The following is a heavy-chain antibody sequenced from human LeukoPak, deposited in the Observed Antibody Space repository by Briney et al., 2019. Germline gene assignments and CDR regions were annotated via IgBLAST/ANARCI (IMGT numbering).Heavy chain of an antibody. Sequence: GGSLRLSCAASGFTFSDYYMSWIRQAPGKGLEWVSSISSSGSTIYYADSVKGRFTISRDNAKNSLYLQMNSLRAEDTAVYYCAREELMLYAIGGNWFDPWGQGTLVTVSS. D-gene: IGHD2-8*01. J-gene: IGHJ5*02. CDR3: AREELMLYAIGGNWFDP. CDR1: GFTFSDYY. CDR2: ISSSGSTI. V-gene: IGHV3-11*04.